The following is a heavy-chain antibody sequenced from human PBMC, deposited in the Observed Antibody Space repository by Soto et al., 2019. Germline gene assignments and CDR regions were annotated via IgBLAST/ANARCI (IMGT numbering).Heavy chain of an antibody. D-gene: IGHD3-9*01. CDR3: AGDFDDILTGYYKEGYYYYGMDV. CDR2: IWYDGSNK. CDR1: GFTFSSYG. V-gene: IGHV3-33*01. J-gene: IGHJ6*02. Sequence: GGSLRLSCAASGFTFSSYGMHWVRQAPGKGLEWVAVIWYDGSNKYYADSVKGRFTISRDNSKNTLYLQMNSLRAEDTAVYYCAGDFDDILTGYYKEGYYYYGMDVWGQGTTVTVSS.